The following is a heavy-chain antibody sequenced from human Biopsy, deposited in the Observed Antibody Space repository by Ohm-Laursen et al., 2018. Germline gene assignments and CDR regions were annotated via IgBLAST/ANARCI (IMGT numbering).Heavy chain of an antibody. Sequence: SLRLSCAASGFTFDDHVVHWVRQAPGKGLEWVSGISWDGGSEGYADSVKGRFTISRDNAKNSLFLQMNSLTTEDTALYYCVRGYSSSWSGYLDHWGQGTLVTVSS. J-gene: IGHJ4*02. D-gene: IGHD3-3*01. V-gene: IGHV3-9*01. CDR3: VRGYSSSWSGYLDH. CDR2: ISWDGGSE. CDR1: GFTFDDHV.